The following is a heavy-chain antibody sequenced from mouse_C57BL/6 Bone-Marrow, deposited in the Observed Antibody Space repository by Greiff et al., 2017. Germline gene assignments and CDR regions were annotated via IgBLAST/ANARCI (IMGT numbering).Heavy chain of an antibody. D-gene: IGHD2-3*01. V-gene: IGHV1-59*01. CDR1: GYTFTSYW. Sequence: QVQLQQPGAELVRPGTSVKLSCKASGYTFTSYWMHWVKQRPGQGLEWIGVIDPSDSYTNYKQKFKGKATLTVDTSSSTAYMQLSSLTSEDSAVYYCAIDGYYFHYWGRGTTLTVSS. J-gene: IGHJ2*01. CDR3: AIDGYYFHY. CDR2: IDPSDSYT.